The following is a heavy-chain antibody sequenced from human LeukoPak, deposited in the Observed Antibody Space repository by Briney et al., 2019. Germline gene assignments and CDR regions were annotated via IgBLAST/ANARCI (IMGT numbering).Heavy chain of an antibody. CDR2: IYYTGST. CDR3: ARAYSSSWYFNWFDP. Sequence: PEGPDITLTVPGGSISSSSYYLGWIRQPPGKGLEWIGNIYYTGSTYCKLSLKRRVHISVDSSKNHVSVNLRSVTPAHTAVYYCARAYSSSWYFNWFDPWGQGTLVTVSS. D-gene: IGHD6-13*01. V-gene: IGHV4-39*02. J-gene: IGHJ5*02. CDR1: GGSISSSSYY.